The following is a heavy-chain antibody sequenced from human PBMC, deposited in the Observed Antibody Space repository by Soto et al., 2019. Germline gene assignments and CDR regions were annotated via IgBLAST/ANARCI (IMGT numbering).Heavy chain of an antibody. CDR3: ARTAVEMATIWVGDAFDI. Sequence: SGGSLRLSCAASGFTFSSYAMHWVRQAPGKGLEWVAVISYDGSNKYYADSVKGRFTISRDNSKNTLYLQMNSLRAEDTAVYYCARTAVEMATIWVGDAFDIWGQGTMVTVS. J-gene: IGHJ3*02. D-gene: IGHD5-12*01. CDR2: ISYDGSNK. CDR1: GFTFSSYA. V-gene: IGHV3-30-3*01.